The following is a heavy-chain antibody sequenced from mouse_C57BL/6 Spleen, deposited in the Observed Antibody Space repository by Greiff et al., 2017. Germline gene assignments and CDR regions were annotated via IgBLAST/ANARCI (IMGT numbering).Heavy chain of an antibody. V-gene: IGHV1-80*01. Sequence: QVQLQQSGAELVKPGASVKISCKASGYAFSSYWMNWVKQRPGKGLEWIGQIYPGDGDTNYNGKFKGKAPLTADKSSNTDYMQISSLTSEDAAVYFCARIYCYDGGYAYWGQGTLVTVSA. CDR3: ARIYCYDGGYAY. J-gene: IGHJ3*01. CDR1: GYAFSSYW. D-gene: IGHD2-12*01. CDR2: IYPGDGDT.